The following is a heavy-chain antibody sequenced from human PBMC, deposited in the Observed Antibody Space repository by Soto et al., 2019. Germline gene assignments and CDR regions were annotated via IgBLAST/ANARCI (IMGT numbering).Heavy chain of an antibody. CDR1: VFPFISYS. V-gene: IGHV3-23*01. Sequence: SMRLSFANCVFPFISYSVSWVRQAPGKGLEWVSAISGSGGSTYYADSVKGRFTISRDNSKNTLYLQMNSLRAEDTAVYYCAKPLYYDILTGSFFDPWGQGTLVTVSS. J-gene: IGHJ5*02. CDR2: ISGSGGST. D-gene: IGHD3-9*01. CDR3: AKPLYYDILTGSFFDP.